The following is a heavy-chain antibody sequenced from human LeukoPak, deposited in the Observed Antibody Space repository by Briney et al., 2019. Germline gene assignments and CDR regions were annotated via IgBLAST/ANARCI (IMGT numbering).Heavy chain of an antibody. J-gene: IGHJ4*02. CDR3: ARSGMGVTYYYDSSGYQLDY. CDR1: GGTFSSYA. Sequence: GSSVKVSCKASGGTFSSYAISWVRQAPGQGLEWMGGIIPIFGTANYAQKFQGRVTITADESTSTAYMELSSLRSEDTAVYYCARSGMGVTYYYDSSGYQLDYWGQGTLVTVSS. CDR2: IIPIFGTA. V-gene: IGHV1-69*01. D-gene: IGHD3-22*01.